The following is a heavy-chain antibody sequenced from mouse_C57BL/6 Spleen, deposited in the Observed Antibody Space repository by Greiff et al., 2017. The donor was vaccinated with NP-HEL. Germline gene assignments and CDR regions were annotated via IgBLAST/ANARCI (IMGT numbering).Heavy chain of an antibody. J-gene: IGHJ3*01. CDR2: ISYDGSN. V-gene: IGHV3-6*01. CDR3: ARDGEYYDYGEGFAY. CDR1: GYSITSGYY. D-gene: IGHD2-4*01. Sequence: EVHLVESGPGLVKPSQSLSLTCSVTGYSITSGYYWNWIRQFPGNKLEWMGYISYDGSNNYNPSLKNRISITRDTSKNQFFLKLNSVTTEDTATYYCARDGEYYDYGEGFAYWGQGTLVTVSA.